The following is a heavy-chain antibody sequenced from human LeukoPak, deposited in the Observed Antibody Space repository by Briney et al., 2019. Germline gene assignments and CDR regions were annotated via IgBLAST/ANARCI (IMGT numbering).Heavy chain of an antibody. V-gene: IGHV3-21*04. CDR2: ISGSNSYI. D-gene: IGHD1-1*01. CDR3: AKATGTLGN. CDR1: GFTFSSYS. Sequence: PGGSLRLSCAASGFTFSSYSMNWVRQAPGKGLEWVSSISGSNSYIYYADSMKGRFTISRDNSKNTLYLQMNSLTAEDTAIYYCAKATGTLGNWGQGTLVTVSS. J-gene: IGHJ4*02.